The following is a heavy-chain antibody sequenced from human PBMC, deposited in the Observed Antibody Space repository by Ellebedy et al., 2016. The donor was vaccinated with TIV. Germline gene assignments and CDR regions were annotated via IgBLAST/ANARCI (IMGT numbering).Heavy chain of an antibody. J-gene: IGHJ4*02. D-gene: IGHD1-26*01. CDR1: GGSFSGYY. CDR3: ASGGATTGY. CDR2: INHSGST. V-gene: IGHV4-34*01. Sequence: SETLSLXCAVYGGSFSGYYWSWIRQPPGKGLEWIGEINHSGSTNYNPSLKSRVTISVDTSKNQFSLKLSSVTAADTAVYYCASGGATTGYWGQGTLVTVSS.